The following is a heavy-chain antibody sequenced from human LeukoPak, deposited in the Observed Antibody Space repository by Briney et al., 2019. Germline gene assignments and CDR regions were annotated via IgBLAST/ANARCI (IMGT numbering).Heavy chain of an antibody. V-gene: IGHV4-59*01. CDR3: ARFPGGAEYRHYYYMDV. D-gene: IGHD1-14*01. J-gene: IGHJ6*03. CDR2: IYYSDST. Sequence: SETLSLTCTVSGGSINNYFWSWIRQPPGKGLECIAYIYYSDSTNYNPSLKSRVTVSVDTSKNQFSLKLSSVTAADTAVYYCARFPGGAEYRHYYYMDVWGTGTTVTVSS. CDR1: GGSINNYF.